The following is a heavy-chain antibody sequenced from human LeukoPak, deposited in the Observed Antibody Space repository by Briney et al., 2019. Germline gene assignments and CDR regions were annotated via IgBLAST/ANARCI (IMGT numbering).Heavy chain of an antibody. Sequence: GGSLRLSCAASGFTFSSYWMTWVRQAPGKGLQWVANIKQDGREKYYVDSVKGRFTISRDNAKNSLYLQMNSLRAEDTAVYYCARHSGTYFDYWGQGTLVTVSS. CDR3: ARHSGTYFDY. CDR1: GFTFSSYW. V-gene: IGHV3-7*01. CDR2: IKQDGREK. D-gene: IGHD1-26*01. J-gene: IGHJ4*02.